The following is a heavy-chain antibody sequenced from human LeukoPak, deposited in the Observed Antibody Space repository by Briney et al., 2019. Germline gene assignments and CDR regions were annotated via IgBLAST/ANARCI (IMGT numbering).Heavy chain of an antibody. CDR3: AKGGRFGYYFDY. Sequence: PGGSLRLSCAASGFTFDDYAMHWVRQAPGKGLEWVSLISGDGGSTYYADSVKGRFTISRDNSKNSLYLQTNSLRTEDTALYYCAKGGRFGYYFDYWGQGTLVTVSS. CDR2: ISGDGGST. J-gene: IGHJ4*02. CDR1: GFTFDDYA. D-gene: IGHD3-16*01. V-gene: IGHV3-43*02.